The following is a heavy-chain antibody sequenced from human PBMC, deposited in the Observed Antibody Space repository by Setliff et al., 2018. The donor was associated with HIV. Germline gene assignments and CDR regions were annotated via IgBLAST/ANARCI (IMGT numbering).Heavy chain of an antibody. CDR1: GGSISSYY. J-gene: IGHJ2*01. V-gene: IGHV4-4*08. Sequence: SETLSLTCTVSGGSISSYYWSWIRQPPGKGLEWIGYIYTSGSTNYNPSLRSRVTISVDTSKNHFSLRLSSVTAADTAVFYCARARRYCPNGVCFIRPGYSDLWGRGTLVTVSS. CDR2: IYTSGST. CDR3: ARARRYCPNGVCFIRPGYSDL. D-gene: IGHD2-8*01.